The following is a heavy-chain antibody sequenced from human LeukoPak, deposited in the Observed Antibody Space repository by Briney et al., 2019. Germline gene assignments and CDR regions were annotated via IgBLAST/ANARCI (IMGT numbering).Heavy chain of an antibody. CDR1: GFTFSNYW. D-gene: IGHD3-22*01. CDR2: ISDSGGRT. V-gene: IGHV3-23*01. CDR3: AKRGVVIRVILVGFHKEAYYFDS. J-gene: IGHJ4*02. Sequence: GGSLRLSCAASGFTFSNYWMTGVRQAPGKGLEWVAGISDSGGRTKYADSVKGRFTISRDNPKNTLYLQMNSLRADDTAVYFCAKRGVVIRVILVGFHKEAYYFDSWGQGALVTVSS.